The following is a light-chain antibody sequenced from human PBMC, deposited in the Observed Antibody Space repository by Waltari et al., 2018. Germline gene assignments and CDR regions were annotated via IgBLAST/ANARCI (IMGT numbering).Light chain of an antibody. Sequence: EIVLTQAPATLSLSPGARATLPCTTSQSVSSYLAWYQQKPGQAPRLLIHDASNRATGIPARFSGSWSGTDFTLTISSLEPEDFAVYYCQQRSSNWFTFGGGTKVEIK. CDR2: DAS. CDR1: QSVSSY. V-gene: IGKV3-11*01. J-gene: IGKJ4*01. CDR3: QQRSSNWFT.